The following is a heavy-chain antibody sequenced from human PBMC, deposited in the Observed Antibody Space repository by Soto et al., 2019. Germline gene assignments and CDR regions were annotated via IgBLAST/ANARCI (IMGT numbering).Heavy chain of an antibody. D-gene: IGHD3-9*01. CDR1: GDSVSSNSAA. J-gene: IGHJ6*02. CDR2: TYYRSKWYN. Sequence: LSLTCAISGDSVSSNSAAWNWIRQSPSRGLEWLGRTYYRSKWYNDYAVSVKSRITINPDTSKNQFSLQLNSVTPEDTAVYYCAREGYDILTGYYTPSYYYYGMDVWGQGTTVTVSS. V-gene: IGHV6-1*01. CDR3: AREGYDILTGYYTPSYYYYGMDV.